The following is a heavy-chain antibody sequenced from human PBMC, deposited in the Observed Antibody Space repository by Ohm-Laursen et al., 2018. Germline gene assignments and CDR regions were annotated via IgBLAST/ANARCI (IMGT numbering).Heavy chain of an antibody. D-gene: IGHD1-14*01. Sequence: SLRLSCAASGFTVDDYAMHWVRQAPGKGLEWVSAISSSSSYIYYADSVKGRFTISRDNAKNSLYLQMNSLRAEDTALYYCAKAHGSPTDRPIDYWGQGTLVTVSS. CDR1: GFTVDDYA. CDR2: ISSSSSYI. CDR3: AKAHGSPTDRPIDY. J-gene: IGHJ4*02. V-gene: IGHV3-9*01.